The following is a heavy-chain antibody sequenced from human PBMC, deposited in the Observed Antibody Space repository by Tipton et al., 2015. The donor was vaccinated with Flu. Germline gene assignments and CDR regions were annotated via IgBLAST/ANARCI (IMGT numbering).Heavy chain of an antibody. CDR1: GGSASSSSYY. J-gene: IGHJ6*02. V-gene: IGHV4-39*07. Sequence: TLSLTCTVSGGSASSSSYYWGWIRQPPGMGLEWIGIIYYSGTTSYNSSLRSRVTISEDTSKNQFSLRLTSVTAADAAVYYCARGRFGGYGMDVWGQGTTVSVSS. CDR3: ARGRFGGYGMDV. CDR2: IYYSGTT. D-gene: IGHD3-10*01.